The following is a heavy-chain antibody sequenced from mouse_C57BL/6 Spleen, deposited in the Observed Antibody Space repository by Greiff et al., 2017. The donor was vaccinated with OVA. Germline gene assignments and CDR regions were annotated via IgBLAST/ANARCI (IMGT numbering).Heavy chain of an antibody. Sequence: VQLKESGPVLVKPGASVKMSCKASGYTFTDYYMNWVKQSHGKSLEWIGVIDPYNGGTSYNQKFKGKATLTVDKSSSTAYMELNSLTSEDSAVYYCARSLGRSYFDYWGRGTTLTVSS. CDR1: GYTFTDYY. V-gene: IGHV1-19*01. CDR3: ARSLGRSYFDY. J-gene: IGHJ2*01. D-gene: IGHD4-1*01. CDR2: IDPYNGGT.